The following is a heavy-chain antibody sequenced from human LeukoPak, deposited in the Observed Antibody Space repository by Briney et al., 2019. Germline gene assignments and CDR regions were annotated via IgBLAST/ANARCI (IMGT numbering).Heavy chain of an antibody. J-gene: IGHJ4*02. CDR2: ISDSGGST. V-gene: IGHV3-23*01. CDR3: AKLSWTVGATLNFDY. Sequence: GGSLRLSCAASGFTFSSYAMSWVRQAPGKGLEWVSAISDSGGSTYYADSVKGRFTISRDNSKNTLYLQMNSLRAEDTAVYYCAKLSWTVGATLNFDYWGQGTLVTVSS. CDR1: GFTFSSYA. D-gene: IGHD1-26*01.